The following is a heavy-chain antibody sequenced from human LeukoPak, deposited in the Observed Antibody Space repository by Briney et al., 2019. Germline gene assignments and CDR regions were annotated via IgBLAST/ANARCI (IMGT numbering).Heavy chain of an antibody. Sequence: GASVKVSCKASGYTFTSYDINWVRQATGQGLEWMGWMNPNSGNTGYAQKFQGRVTMTRNTSISTAYMELSSLRSEDTAVYYCASLPAAIKAFDIRGQGTMVTVSS. V-gene: IGHV1-8*01. J-gene: IGHJ3*02. CDR1: GYTFTSYD. CDR3: ASLPAAIKAFDI. CDR2: MNPNSGNT. D-gene: IGHD2-2*01.